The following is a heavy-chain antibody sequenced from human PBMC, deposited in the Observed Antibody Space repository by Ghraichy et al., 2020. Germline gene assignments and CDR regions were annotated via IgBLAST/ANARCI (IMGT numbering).Heavy chain of an antibody. CDR3: AKDLGRVAAAGTDY. J-gene: IGHJ4*02. CDR2: ISGSGGST. V-gene: IGHV3-23*01. CDR1: GFTFSSYA. D-gene: IGHD6-13*01. Sequence: GESLNISCAASGFTFSSYAMSWVRQAPGKGLEWVSGISGSGGSTYNADSVKGRFTISRDNSKNTLYLQMNSLRAEDTALYYCAKDLGRVAAAGTDYWGQGTLVTVSS.